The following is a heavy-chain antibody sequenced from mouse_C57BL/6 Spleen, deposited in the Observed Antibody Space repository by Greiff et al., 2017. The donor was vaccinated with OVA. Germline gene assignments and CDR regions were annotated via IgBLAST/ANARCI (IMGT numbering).Heavy chain of an antibody. CDR2: IYPGDGDT. D-gene: IGHD1-1*01. CDR1: GYAFSSYW. Sequence: VQLVESGAELVKPGASVKISCKASGYAFSSYWMNWVKQRPGKGLEWIGQIYPGDGDTNYNGKFKGKATLTADKSSSTAYMQLSSLTSEDSAVYFCARFYYGSNYFDYWGQGTTLTVSS. J-gene: IGHJ2*01. CDR3: ARFYYGSNYFDY. V-gene: IGHV1-80*01.